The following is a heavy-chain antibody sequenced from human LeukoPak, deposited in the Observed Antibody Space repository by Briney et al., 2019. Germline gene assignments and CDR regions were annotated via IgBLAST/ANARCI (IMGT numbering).Heavy chain of an antibody. Sequence: GESLQISCQGSGSSFTSYWIGWVRQLPGKGREWMGISYPGDSDTRYNPSFQGQVTISADNSISTAYLQWSSLKASDTAMYYCARGPDGIAARLTEKYYFHYWGQGTLITVSS. CDR3: ARGPDGIAARLTEKYYFHY. CDR2: SYPGDSDT. D-gene: IGHD6-6*01. CDR1: GSSFTSYW. J-gene: IGHJ4*02. V-gene: IGHV5-51*01.